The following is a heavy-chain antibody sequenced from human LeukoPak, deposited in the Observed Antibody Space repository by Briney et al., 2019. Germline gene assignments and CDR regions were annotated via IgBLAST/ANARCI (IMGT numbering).Heavy chain of an antibody. J-gene: IGHJ4*02. CDR2: ISYDGSNK. CDR3: ARGHIVVLTAPDY. D-gene: IGHD2-21*02. Sequence: GGSLRLSCAASGFTFSSYGMHWVRQAPGKGLEWVAVISYDGSNKYYADSVKGRFTISRDNAKNTLYLQMNSLRAEDTAEYYCARGHIVVLTAPDYWGQGTLVTVSS. CDR1: GFTFSSYG. V-gene: IGHV3-30*03.